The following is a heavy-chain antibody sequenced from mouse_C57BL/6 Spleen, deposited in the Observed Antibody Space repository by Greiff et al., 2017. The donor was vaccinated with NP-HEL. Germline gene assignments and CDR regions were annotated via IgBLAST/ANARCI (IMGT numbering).Heavy chain of an antibody. D-gene: IGHD1-1*01. CDR2: INPGSGGT. CDR3: ARSTVVATDWFAY. V-gene: IGHV1-54*01. CDR1: GYAFTNYL. J-gene: IGHJ3*01. Sequence: QVQLQQSGAELVRPGTSVKVSCKASGYAFTNYLIEWVKQRPGQGLEWIGVINPGSGGTNYNEKFKGKATLTADKSSSTAYMQLSSLTSEDSAVYFCARSTVVATDWFAYWGQGTLVTVSA.